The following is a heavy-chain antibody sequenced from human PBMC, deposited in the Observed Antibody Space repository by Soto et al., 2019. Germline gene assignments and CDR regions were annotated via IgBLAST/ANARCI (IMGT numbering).Heavy chain of an antibody. CDR2: IYYSGST. J-gene: IGHJ5*02. Sequence: SETLSLTCTVSGGSISSGGYYWSWIRQHLGKGLEWIGYIYYSGSTYYNPSLKSRVTISVDTSKNQFSLKLSSVTAADTAVYYCARVGAAIGDWFDPWGQGTLVTVSS. CDR3: ARVGAAIGDWFDP. D-gene: IGHD6-25*01. CDR1: GGSISSGGYY. V-gene: IGHV4-31*03.